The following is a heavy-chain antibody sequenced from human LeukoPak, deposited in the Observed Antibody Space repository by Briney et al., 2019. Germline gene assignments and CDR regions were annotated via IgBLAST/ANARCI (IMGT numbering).Heavy chain of an antibody. CDR2: IIAYNGNT. J-gene: IGHJ5*02. V-gene: IGHV1-18*01. Sequence: ASVKVSCKASGYSFTSYGISWVRQAPGQGLEGMGWIIAYNGNTNYAQNLQGRVTMTTDTSTSTAHMELRSLRSDDTALYYCARNYYDSSGCLYPWGQGTLVTVSS. CDR1: GYSFTSYG. CDR3: ARNYYDSSGCLYP. D-gene: IGHD3-22*01.